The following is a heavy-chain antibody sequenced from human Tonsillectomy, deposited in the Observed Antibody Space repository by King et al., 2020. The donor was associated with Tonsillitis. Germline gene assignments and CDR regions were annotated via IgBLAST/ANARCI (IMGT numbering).Heavy chain of an antibody. D-gene: IGHD1-26*01. CDR2: INPGNGNT. V-gene: IGHV1-3*01. Sequence: QLVQSGAEVKKPGASVKVSCKASGYTFTSYAMHWVRQAPGQALEWMGWINPGNGNTKYSQKFQGRVTITRDTSASTAYMEMSSLRSEDTAVYYCAREKWGSGWGYWGQGTVVTVSS. CDR1: GYTFTSYA. CDR3: AREKWGSGWGY. J-gene: IGHJ4*02.